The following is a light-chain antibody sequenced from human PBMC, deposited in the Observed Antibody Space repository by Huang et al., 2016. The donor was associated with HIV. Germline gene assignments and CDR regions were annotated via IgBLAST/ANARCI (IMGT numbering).Light chain of an antibody. CDR2: FAS. CDR1: QAIHTS. V-gene: IGKV6-21*02. Sequence: EIVLTQSPDFQSVAPKEQVTITCRASQAIHTSLHWYQQKSGQSPKLLIKFASQSISGVPSRFSGSGSGTDFTLTINSLEAEDAATYFCHQSSSSPLTFGGGTKVEIK. CDR3: HQSSSSPLT. J-gene: IGKJ4*01.